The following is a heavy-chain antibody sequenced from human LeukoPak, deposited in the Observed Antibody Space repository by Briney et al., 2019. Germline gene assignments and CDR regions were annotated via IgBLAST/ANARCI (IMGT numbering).Heavy chain of an antibody. D-gene: IGHD2-2*01. CDR3: AKVGAVVPAAEFDY. J-gene: IGHJ4*02. CDR1: GFTFSSYA. Sequence: GGSLRLSCAASGFTFSSYAVSWVRQAPGKGLEWVPAISGSGGSTYYADSVKGRFTISRDNSKNTLYLQMNSLRAEDTAVYYCAKVGAVVPAAEFDYWGQGTLVTVSS. CDR2: ISGSGGST. V-gene: IGHV3-23*01.